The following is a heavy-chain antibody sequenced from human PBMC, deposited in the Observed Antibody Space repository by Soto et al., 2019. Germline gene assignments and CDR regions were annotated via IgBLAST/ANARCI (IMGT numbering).Heavy chain of an antibody. Sequence: PGESLKISCKGSGYSFTSYWIGWVRQMPGKGLEWMGIIYPGDSDTRYSPSFQGQVTISADKSISTAYLQWSSLKASDTAMYYCARPFCSRTSCYAEENWFDPWGQGTLVTVSS. CDR3: ARPFCSRTSCYAEENWFDP. CDR2: IYPGDSDT. CDR1: GYSFTSYW. J-gene: IGHJ5*02. D-gene: IGHD2-2*01. V-gene: IGHV5-51*01.